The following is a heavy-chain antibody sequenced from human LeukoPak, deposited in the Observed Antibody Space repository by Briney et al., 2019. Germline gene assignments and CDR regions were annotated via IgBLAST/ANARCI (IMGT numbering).Heavy chain of an antibody. D-gene: IGHD2-2*01. CDR2: ISWNSVNI. J-gene: IGHJ4*02. V-gene: IGHV3-9*01. CDR3: AKDRYCGRTSCSGGLDS. CDR1: GFTFWDFA. Sequence: PGGSLRLSCAASGFTFWDFAMHWVRQVPGKGLEWVSVISWNSVNIGYADSVKGRFTISRDNAESSLYLQMDSLRPEDTASYYCAKDRYCGRTSCSGGLDSWGRGTLVTVSS.